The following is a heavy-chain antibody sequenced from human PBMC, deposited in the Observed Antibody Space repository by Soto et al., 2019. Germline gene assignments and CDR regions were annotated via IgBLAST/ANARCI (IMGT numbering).Heavy chain of an antibody. J-gene: IGHJ6*02. D-gene: IGHD3-22*01. CDR1: GFTFSNAW. CDR3: TTVHSNPGYYDSSGYYYYYYYGMDV. CDR2: IKSKTDGGTT. V-gene: IGHV3-15*01. Sequence: PGGSLRLSCAASGFTFSNAWMSWVRQAPGKGLEWVGRIKSKTDGGTTDYAAPVKGRFTISRDDSKNTLYLQMNSLKTEDTAVYYCTTVHSNPGYYDSSGYYYYYYYGMDVWGQGTTVTVSS.